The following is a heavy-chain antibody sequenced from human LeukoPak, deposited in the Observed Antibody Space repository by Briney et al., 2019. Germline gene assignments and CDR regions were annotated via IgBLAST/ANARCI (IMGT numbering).Heavy chain of an antibody. Sequence: GGSLRLSCAASGFTFSSYSMNWVRQAPGKGLEWVSSISSSSSYIYYADSVKGRFTISRDNAKNSLYLQMNSLRAEDTAVYYCARDPSLRGLATGRGYWGQGTLVTVSS. CDR1: GFTFSSYS. CDR3: ARDPSLRGLATGRGY. CDR2: ISSSSSYI. J-gene: IGHJ4*02. D-gene: IGHD3/OR15-3a*01. V-gene: IGHV3-21*04.